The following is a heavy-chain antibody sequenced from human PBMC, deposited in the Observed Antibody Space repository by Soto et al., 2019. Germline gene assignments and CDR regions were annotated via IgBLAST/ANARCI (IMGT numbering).Heavy chain of an antibody. CDR3: ARSRIFDF. V-gene: IGHV3-48*01. CDR2: ISSGSATI. J-gene: IGHJ4*02. CDR1: GLTFSSYS. D-gene: IGHD2-21*01. Sequence: EVQLVESGGGLVQPGGSLRLSCAASGLTFSSYSMNWVRQAPGKGLEWVSYISSGSATIYYADSVKGRFTISRDNARNSLYLQMNSLRAEDTAVYYCARSRIFDFWGQGTLVTVSS.